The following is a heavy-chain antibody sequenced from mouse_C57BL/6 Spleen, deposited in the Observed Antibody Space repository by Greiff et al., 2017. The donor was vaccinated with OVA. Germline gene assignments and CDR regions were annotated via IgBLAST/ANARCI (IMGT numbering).Heavy chain of an antibody. V-gene: IGHV1-72*01. J-gene: IGHJ2*01. D-gene: IGHD2-1*01. Sequence: VQLQQPGAELVKPGASVKLSCTASGYTFTSYWMPWVQQSPGRGLEWIGRIDPNGGGTNYKEKFKGKATVTVDNASSTAYMQLSSLTSEDSAGYYGERGGNYDLDYWGQGTTLTVSS. CDR1: GYTFTSYW. CDR3: ERGGNYDLDY. CDR2: IDPNGGGT.